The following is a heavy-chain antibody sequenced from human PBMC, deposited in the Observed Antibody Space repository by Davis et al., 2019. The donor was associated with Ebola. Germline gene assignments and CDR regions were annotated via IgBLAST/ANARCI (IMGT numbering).Heavy chain of an antibody. CDR1: GFTFSDYE. CDR2: ISSSGTTR. CDR3: STAFNSMTDAFDF. J-gene: IGHJ3*01. D-gene: IGHD3-16*01. Sequence: PGGSLRLSCAASGFTFSDYEMNWVRQAPGKGLEWISFISSSGTTRYYADSVKGRFTISRDNAKNSLYLQMNTLRAEDTAVYYCSTAFNSMTDAFDFWGQGTMVTVSS. V-gene: IGHV3-48*03.